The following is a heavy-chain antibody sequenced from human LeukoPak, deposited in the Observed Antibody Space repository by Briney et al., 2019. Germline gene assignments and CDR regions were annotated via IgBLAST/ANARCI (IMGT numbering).Heavy chain of an antibody. Sequence: PGGSLRLSCAASGFTFSNAWMSWVRQAPGKGLEWVGRIKSKTDGGTTDYAAPVKGRFTISRDDSKNTLCLQMNSLKTEDTAVYYCTTDLGYYDSSGYWYWGQGTLVTVSS. J-gene: IGHJ4*02. CDR3: TTDLGYYDSSGYWY. CDR2: IKSKTDGGTT. CDR1: GFTFSNAW. V-gene: IGHV3-15*01. D-gene: IGHD3-22*01.